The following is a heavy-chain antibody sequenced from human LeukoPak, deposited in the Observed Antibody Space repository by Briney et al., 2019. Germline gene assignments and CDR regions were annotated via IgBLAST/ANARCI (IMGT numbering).Heavy chain of an antibody. CDR3: AREAYSSGWYDY. D-gene: IGHD6-19*01. CDR1: GYTFTGYY. V-gene: IGHV1-2*02. CDR2: INPNSGGT. J-gene: IGHJ4*02. Sequence: ASVKVSCKASGYTFTGYYMHWVRQAPGQGLEWMGWINPNSGGTNYAQKFQGRVTITRDTSASTAYMELSSLRSEDMAVYYCAREAYSSGWYDYWGQGTLVTVSS.